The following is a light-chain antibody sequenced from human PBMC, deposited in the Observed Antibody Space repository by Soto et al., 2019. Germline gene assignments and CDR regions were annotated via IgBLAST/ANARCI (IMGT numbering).Light chain of an antibody. J-gene: IGKJ5*01. CDR2: EAS. CDR3: QQTLGKPIVT. V-gene: IGKV3-11*01. Sequence: ELVLTPSPATMSLSPGARATLSCRASQTVSSSLAWYQQKPCQAHRLLIYEASNRATGIPARFSGSGSGADFTLTISSLQPEDLAIYYCQQTLGKPIVTFGQGTQLDIK. CDR1: QTVSSS.